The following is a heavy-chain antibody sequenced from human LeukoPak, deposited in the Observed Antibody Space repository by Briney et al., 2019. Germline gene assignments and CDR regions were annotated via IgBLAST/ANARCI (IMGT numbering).Heavy chain of an antibody. J-gene: IGHJ4*02. CDR1: GGSLSGSY. V-gene: IGHV4-34*01. D-gene: IGHD3-16*01. CDR2: INHSGST. CDR3: ARAGGRMITFGGVSHPLDY. Sequence: SETLSLTCAVYGGSLSGSYWSWIRQPPGKGLEWIGEINHSGSTNYNPSLKSRVTISVDTSKNQFSLKLSSVTAADTAVYYCARAGGRMITFGGVSHPLDYWGQGTLVTVSS.